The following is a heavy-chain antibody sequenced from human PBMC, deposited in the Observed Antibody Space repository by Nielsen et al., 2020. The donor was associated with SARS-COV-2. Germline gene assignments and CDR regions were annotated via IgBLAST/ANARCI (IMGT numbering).Heavy chain of an antibody. Sequence: GESLKISCAASGFTFSGYAMHWVRQAPGKGLEWVAVISYDGSNKYYADSVKGRFTISRDNSKNTLYMQMNSLRSEDTAVYYCARGGRYFEWLLPNDYWGQGTLVTVSS. CDR2: ISYDGSNK. D-gene: IGHD3-9*01. CDR1: GFTFSGYA. V-gene: IGHV3-30*04. CDR3: ARGGRYFEWLLPNDY. J-gene: IGHJ4*02.